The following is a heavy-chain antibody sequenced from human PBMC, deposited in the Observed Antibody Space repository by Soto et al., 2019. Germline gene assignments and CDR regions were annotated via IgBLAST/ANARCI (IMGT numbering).Heavy chain of an antibody. V-gene: IGHV3-64D*06. CDR3: VALYYDILTGFCGMDV. CDR2: ISSNGGST. J-gene: IGHJ6*02. CDR1: GFTFSSYA. Sequence: GGSLRLSCSASGFTFSSYAMHWVRQAPGKGLEYVSAISSNGGSTYYADSVKGRFTISRDNSKNTLYLQMSSLRAEDTAVYYCVALYYDILTGFCGMDVWGQGTTVTVSS. D-gene: IGHD3-9*01.